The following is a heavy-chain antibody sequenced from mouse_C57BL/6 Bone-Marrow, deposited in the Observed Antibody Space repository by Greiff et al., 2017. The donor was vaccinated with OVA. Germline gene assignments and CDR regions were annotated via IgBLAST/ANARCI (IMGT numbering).Heavy chain of an antibody. J-gene: IGHJ3*01. Sequence: QVQLKQPGAELVKPGASVKVSCKASGYTFTSYWMHWVKQRPGQGLEWIGRIHPSDSDTNYNQKFKGKATLTVDKSSSTAYMQLSSLTSEDSAVYYCAIPVITMEGGFAYWGQGTLVTVSA. D-gene: IGHD1-1*02. CDR2: IHPSDSDT. CDR1: GYTFTSYW. CDR3: AIPVITMEGGFAY. V-gene: IGHV1-74*01.